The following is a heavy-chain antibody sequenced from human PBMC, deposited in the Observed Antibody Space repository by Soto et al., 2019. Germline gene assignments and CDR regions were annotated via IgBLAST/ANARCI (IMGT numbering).Heavy chain of an antibody. CDR3: ARDRPSSAFDI. V-gene: IGHV4-59*12. CDR2: IYYSGST. J-gene: IGHJ3*02. CDR1: GGSISSYY. Sequence: SETLSLTCTVSGGSISSYYWSWIRQPPGKGLEWIGYIYYSGSTNYNPSLKSRVTISVDTSKNQFSLKLSSVTAADTAVYYCARDRPSSAFDIWGQGTMVTVSS.